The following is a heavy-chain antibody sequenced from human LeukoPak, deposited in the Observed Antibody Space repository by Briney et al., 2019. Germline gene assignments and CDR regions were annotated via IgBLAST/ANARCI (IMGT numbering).Heavy chain of an antibody. CDR3: ARATSGSSGYGSDY. CDR1: GYTFTSYG. D-gene: IGHD5-12*01. J-gene: IGHJ4*02. V-gene: IGHV1-18*01. CDR2: ISAYNGNT. Sequence: GASVKVSCKASGYTFTSYGISWVRQAPGQGLEWMGWISAYNGNTNYAQNLQDRVTMSTDTYTSTAYMELRWLRSDDTAVYYCARATSGSSGYGSDYWGQGTLVTVSS.